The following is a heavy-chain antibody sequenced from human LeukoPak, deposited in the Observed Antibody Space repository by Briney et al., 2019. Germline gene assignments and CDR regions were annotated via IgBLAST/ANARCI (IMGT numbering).Heavy chain of an antibody. CDR3: ARYGDGWFDP. CDR2: TYYRSKWYN. CDR1: GDSVSSNSAA. J-gene: IGHJ5*02. V-gene: IGHV6-1*01. Sequence: SPTLSLTFAISGDSVSSNSAAWIWLRQSPSRGLEWLGRTYYRSKWYNDYAVSVKSRITINPDTSKNQFSLQLNSVTPEDTAVYYCARYGDGWFDPWGQGTLVTVSS. D-gene: IGHD4-17*01.